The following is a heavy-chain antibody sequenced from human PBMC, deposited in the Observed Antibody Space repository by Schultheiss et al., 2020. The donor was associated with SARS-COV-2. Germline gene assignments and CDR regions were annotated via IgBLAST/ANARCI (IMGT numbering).Heavy chain of an antibody. D-gene: IGHD6-19*01. CDR3: ARGYSSGWYGVLYYYYGMDV. CDR1: GFTFDDYA. J-gene: IGHJ6*02. V-gene: IGHV3-9*01. Sequence: SLKISCAASGFTFDDYAMHWVRQAPGKGLEWVSGISWNSGSIGYADSVKGRFTISRDNAKNSLYLQMNSLRAEDTAVYYCARGYSSGWYGVLYYYYGMDVWGQGTTVTVSS. CDR2: ISWNSGSI.